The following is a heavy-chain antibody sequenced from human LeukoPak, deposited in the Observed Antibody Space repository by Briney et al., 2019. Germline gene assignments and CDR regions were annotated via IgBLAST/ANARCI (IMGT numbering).Heavy chain of an antibody. CDR3: AKDLSSRSYYDFWSGYFYNWFDP. V-gene: IGHV3-23*01. Sequence: PGGSLRLSCAASGFTFSSYAMSWVRQAPGKGLELVSAISGSGGSTYYADSVKGRFTISRDNSKNTLYLQMNSLRAEDTAVYYCAKDLSSRSYYDFWSGYFYNWFDPWGQGTLVTVSS. CDR2: ISGSGGST. J-gene: IGHJ5*02. CDR1: GFTFSSYA. D-gene: IGHD3-3*01.